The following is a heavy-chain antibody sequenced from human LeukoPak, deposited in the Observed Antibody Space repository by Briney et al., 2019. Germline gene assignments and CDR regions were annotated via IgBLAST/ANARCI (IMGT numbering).Heavy chain of an antibody. V-gene: IGHV3-20*04. D-gene: IGHD1-26*01. J-gene: IGHJ4*02. CDR2: INWSGGST. Sequence: PGGSLRLSCAASGFTFDDYGMSWVRQAPGKGLEWVSGINWSGGSTGYTDSVKGRFTISRDNAKNSLYLQMNSLRAEDTAVYYCARDDVGALDYWGQGTLVTVSS. CDR3: ARDDVGALDY. CDR1: GFTFDDYG.